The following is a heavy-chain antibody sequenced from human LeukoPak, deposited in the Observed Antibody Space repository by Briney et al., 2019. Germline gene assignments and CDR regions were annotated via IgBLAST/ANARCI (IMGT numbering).Heavy chain of an antibody. CDR3: ARDLYPYSSSWNPAPFDY. D-gene: IGHD6-13*01. CDR2: ISYDGSNK. CDR1: GFTFSSYA. V-gene: IGHV3-30*04. J-gene: IGHJ4*02. Sequence: GGSLRLSCAASGFTFSSYAMQWVRQAPGKGLEWVGVISYDGSNKYYADSVKGRFTISRDNSKNTLYLQMNSLRAEDTAVYYCARDLYPYSSSWNPAPFDYWGQGTLVTVSS.